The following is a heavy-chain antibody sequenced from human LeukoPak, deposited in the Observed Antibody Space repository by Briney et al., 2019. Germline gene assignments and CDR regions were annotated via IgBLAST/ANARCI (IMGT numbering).Heavy chain of an antibody. CDR2: MNPNSGNT. J-gene: IGHJ5*02. Sequence: GASVKVSCKASGYTFTSYDINWVRQAPGQGLEWMGWMNPNSGNTGYAQKFQGRVTMTRNTSISTAYMELSSLRSEDTAVYYCAIARAVLVYATWVHWFAPWGQGTLVTVSS. D-gene: IGHD2-8*01. V-gene: IGHV1-8*01. CDR1: GYTFTSYD. CDR3: AIARAVLVYATWVHWFAP.